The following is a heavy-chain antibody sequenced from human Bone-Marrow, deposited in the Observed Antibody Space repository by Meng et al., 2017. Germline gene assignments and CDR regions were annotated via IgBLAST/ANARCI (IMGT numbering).Heavy chain of an antibody. CDR2: INAYNGDT. CDR3: ARVEVGITSGDY. CDR1: GYTFTNYG. V-gene: IGHV1-18*01. Sequence: QAQLVQSGGEVKKPGASGKVSCKASGYTFTNYGSTWVRQAPGQGLEWMGWINAYNGDTNYAQTLQGRVTMTTDTSTSTAYMELRSLRSDDTAVYYCARVEVGITSGDYWGQGTLVTVSS. D-gene: IGHD2-21*01. J-gene: IGHJ4*02.